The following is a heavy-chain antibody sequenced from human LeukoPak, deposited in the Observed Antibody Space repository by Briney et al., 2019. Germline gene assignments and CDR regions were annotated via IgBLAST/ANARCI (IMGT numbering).Heavy chain of an antibody. V-gene: IGHV4-61*08. D-gene: IGHD5-12*01. CDR2: IYYSGST. Sequence: SETLSLTCAVSGGSVSSGGDYWSWIRQPPGKGLEWIGYIYYSGSTNYNPSLKSRVTISVDTSKNHFSLKLSSVTAADTAVYYCAGPWLGAFDYWGQGTLVTVSS. CDR3: AGPWLGAFDY. J-gene: IGHJ4*02. CDR1: GGSVSSGGDY.